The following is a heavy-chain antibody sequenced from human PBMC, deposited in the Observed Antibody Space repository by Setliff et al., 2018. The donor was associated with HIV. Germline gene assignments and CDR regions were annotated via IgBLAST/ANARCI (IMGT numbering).Heavy chain of an antibody. CDR3: ARGLSFYDPGGFDY. Sequence: SETLSLTCTVSGGSISSYYWSWIRQPPGKGLEWIGYIYTSGSTNYNPSLKSRVTISVDTSKNQFSLKLSSVTAADTAVYYCARGLSFYDPGGFDYWGQGTLVTVS. CDR2: IYTSGST. V-gene: IGHV4-4*09. J-gene: IGHJ4*02. D-gene: IGHD3-22*01. CDR1: GGSISSYY.